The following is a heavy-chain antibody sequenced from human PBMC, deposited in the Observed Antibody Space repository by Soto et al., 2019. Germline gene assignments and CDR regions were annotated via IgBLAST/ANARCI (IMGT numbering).Heavy chain of an antibody. CDR1: GGSISSSGYY. V-gene: IGHV4-39*02. J-gene: IGHJ5*02. D-gene: IGHD6-13*01. CDR3: ARDSSSWYWFDP. CDR2: ICYSGST. Sequence: PSETLSLTCTVSGGSISSSGYYWGWIRQPPGKGLEWIGSICYSGSTYYNPSLKSRVTISVDTSKNQFSLKLSSVTAADTAVYYCARDSSSWYWFDPWGQGTLVTV.